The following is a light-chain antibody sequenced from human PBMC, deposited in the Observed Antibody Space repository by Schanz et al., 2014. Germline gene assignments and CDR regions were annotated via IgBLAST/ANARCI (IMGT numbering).Light chain of an antibody. CDR3: QQYNNWPRT. CDR2: GAS. J-gene: IGKJ1*01. CDR1: QTVASRY. Sequence: PGERATLSCRASQTVASRYLAWFQQKPGQAPRLLISGASSRATGIPDRFSGSGSGTEFTLTISSLQSEDFAVYYCQQYNNWPRTFGQGTKVEVK. V-gene: IGKV3D-15*01.